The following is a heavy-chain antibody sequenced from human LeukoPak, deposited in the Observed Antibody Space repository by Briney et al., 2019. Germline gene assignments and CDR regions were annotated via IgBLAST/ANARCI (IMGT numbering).Heavy chain of an antibody. D-gene: IGHD5-18*01. Sequence: GGSLRLSCAASGFTFSSYWMTWIRQAPGKGLEWVANTKQDGSEKYYVDSVKGRFTISRDNAKNSLYLQMNSLRAEDTAVYYCARDTGGGYSCYDCWGQGTLVTVSS. V-gene: IGHV3-7*01. CDR3: ARDTGGGYSCYDC. J-gene: IGHJ4*02. CDR2: TKQDGSEK. CDR1: GFTFSSYW.